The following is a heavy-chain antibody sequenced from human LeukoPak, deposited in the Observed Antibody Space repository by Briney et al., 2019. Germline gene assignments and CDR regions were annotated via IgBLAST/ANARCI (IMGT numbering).Heavy chain of an antibody. J-gene: IGHJ1*01. D-gene: IGHD2-15*01. CDR2: IYSGGST. Sequence: GGSLRLSCAASGFTVSSNYMSWVRQAPGKGLEWVSVIYSGGSTYYADSVKGRFTISRDNSKNTLYLQMNSLRAEDTAVYYCARVRPYCSGGSCKIQYFQHWSQGTLVTVSS. V-gene: IGHV3-53*01. CDR3: ARVRPYCSGGSCKIQYFQH. CDR1: GFTVSSNY.